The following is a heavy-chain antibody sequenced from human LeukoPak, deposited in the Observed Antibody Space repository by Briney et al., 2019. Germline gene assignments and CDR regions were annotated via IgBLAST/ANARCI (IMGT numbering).Heavy chain of an antibody. J-gene: IGHJ4*02. CDR1: GGSISSGDYY. D-gene: IGHD6-13*01. CDR2: IYYSGST. CDR3: ARQHAAAAGKSIDY. V-gene: IGHV4-30-4*01. Sequence: SETLSLTCTVSGGSISSGDYYWSWIRQPPGKGLEWIGYIYYSGSTYYNPSLKSRVTISVDTSKNQFSLKLSSVTAADTAVYYCARQHAAAAGKSIDYWGQGTLVTVSS.